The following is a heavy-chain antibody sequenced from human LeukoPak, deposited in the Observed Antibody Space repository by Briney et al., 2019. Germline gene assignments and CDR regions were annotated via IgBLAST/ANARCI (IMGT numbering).Heavy chain of an antibody. V-gene: IGHV1-2*02. Sequence: ASVKVSCKASGYTFTGYYMHWVRQAPGQGLEWMGWINPNSGGTNYAQKFQGRVTMTRDTSISTAYMELSRLRSDDTAVYYCARDQDFWGGSLDYWGQGTLVTVSS. J-gene: IGHJ4*02. CDR2: INPNSGGT. CDR1: GYTFTGYY. D-gene: IGHD3-3*01. CDR3: ARDQDFWGGSLDY.